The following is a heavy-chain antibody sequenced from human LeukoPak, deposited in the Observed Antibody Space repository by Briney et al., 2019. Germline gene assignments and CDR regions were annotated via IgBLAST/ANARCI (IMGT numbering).Heavy chain of an antibody. J-gene: IGHJ6*03. D-gene: IGHD7-27*01. Sequence: ASVKVSCKASGYTFTSYGISWVRQAPGQGLEWMGWINPNSGGTNYAQKFQGRVTMTRDTSISTAYMELSRLRSDDTAVYYCARELTWGYYYYYYYMDVWGKGTTVTISS. CDR2: INPNSGGT. V-gene: IGHV1-2*02. CDR3: ARELTWGYYYYYYYMDV. CDR1: GYTFTSYG.